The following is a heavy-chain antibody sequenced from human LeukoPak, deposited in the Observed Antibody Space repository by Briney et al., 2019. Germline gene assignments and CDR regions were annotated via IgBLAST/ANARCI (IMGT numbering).Heavy chain of an antibody. D-gene: IGHD6-13*01. CDR3: ASSGSFRQQLIK. CDR2: IYYSGST. J-gene: IGHJ4*02. CDR1: GGSISSYY. Sequence: KPSETLSLTCTVSGGSISSYYWSWIRQPPGKGLEWIGYIYYSGSTNYSPSLKSRVTISVDTSKNQFSLKLSSVTAADTAVYYCASSGSFRQQLIKWGQGTLVTVSS. V-gene: IGHV4-59*01.